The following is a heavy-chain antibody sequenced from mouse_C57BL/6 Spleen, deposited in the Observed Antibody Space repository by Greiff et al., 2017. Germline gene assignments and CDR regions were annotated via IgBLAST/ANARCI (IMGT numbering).Heavy chain of an antibody. Sequence: VQLQQSGPELVKISCKASGYTFTDYYMNWVKQSHGKSLEWIGDINPNNGGTSYNQKFKGKATLTVDKSSSTAYLELRSLTSEDSAVYYCARLIYDGYYGDYWGQGTTLTVSS. V-gene: IGHV1-26*01. CDR2: INPNNGGT. CDR3: ARLIYDGYYGDY. J-gene: IGHJ2*01. D-gene: IGHD2-3*01. CDR1: GYTFTDYY.